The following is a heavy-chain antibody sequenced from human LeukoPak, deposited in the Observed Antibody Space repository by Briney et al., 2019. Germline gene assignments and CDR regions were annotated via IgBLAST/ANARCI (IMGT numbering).Heavy chain of an antibody. CDR1: GGSVSDYY. J-gene: IGHJ4*02. CDR2: IYHTGST. CDR3: ASRKLGNDY. D-gene: IGHD7-27*01. V-gene: IGHV4-59*02. Sequence: SETLSLTCTVSGGSVSDYYWSWIRQSPGKGLEWIGYIYHTGSTSYSPSLKSRVTISGDKSQKQFSLKLSSVTAADTAVYYCASRKLGNDYWGQGTLVTVSS.